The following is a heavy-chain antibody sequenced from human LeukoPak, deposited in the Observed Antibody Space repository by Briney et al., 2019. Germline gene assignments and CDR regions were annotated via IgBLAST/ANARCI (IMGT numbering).Heavy chain of an antibody. J-gene: IGHJ4*02. Sequence: KPSETLSLTCTVSGGSISSGGYYWSWIRQPPGKGLEWIGYIYHSGSTYYDLSLKSRVTISVDRSKNQFSLKLSSVTAADTAVYYCARDFFRTVNCSSTSCYLGGFDYWGQGTLVTVSS. D-gene: IGHD2-2*01. V-gene: IGHV4-30-2*01. CDR3: ARDFFRTVNCSSTSCYLGGFDY. CDR1: GGSISSGGYY. CDR2: IYHSGST.